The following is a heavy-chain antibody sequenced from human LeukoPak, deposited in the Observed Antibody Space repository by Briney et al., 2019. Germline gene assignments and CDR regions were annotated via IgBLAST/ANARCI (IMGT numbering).Heavy chain of an antibody. CDR3: ARDPSQYYYDSSGYYGPSVTYFDY. D-gene: IGHD3-22*01. Sequence: ASVNVSCKTSGYMFNDYHMHWVRQAPGQGLEWMGVINPSGGGTSYAQRFQGRVTMTRDTSTSTVYIDVSSLRSEDTAVYYCARDPSQYYYDSSGYYGPSVTYFDYWGQGSLVTVSS. V-gene: IGHV1-46*02. J-gene: IGHJ4*02. CDR1: GYMFNDYH. CDR2: INPSGGGT.